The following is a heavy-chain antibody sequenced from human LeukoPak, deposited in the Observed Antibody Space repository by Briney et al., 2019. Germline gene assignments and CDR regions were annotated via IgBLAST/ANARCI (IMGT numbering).Heavy chain of an antibody. D-gene: IGHD2-21*02. CDR2: IHHSGNT. J-gene: IGHJ4*02. Sequence: SETLSLTCTVSGYSIRSGYYWGWIRQPPGQGLGWIGSIHHSGNTYYNPSLKSRVTISVDTSQNQFSLNLTSVTAADTAVYYCARVPHIVVVTTILAYFDYWGPGTLVTVSS. CDR3: ARVPHIVVVTTILAYFDY. CDR1: GYSIRSGYY. V-gene: IGHV4-38-2*02.